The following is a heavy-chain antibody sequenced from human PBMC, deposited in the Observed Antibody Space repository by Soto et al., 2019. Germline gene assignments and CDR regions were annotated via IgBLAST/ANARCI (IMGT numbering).Heavy chain of an antibody. CDR2: ISGSGGST. Sequence: GGSLRLSCAASGLTFSSYAMSWVRQAPGKGLEWVSAISGSGGSTYYADSVKGRFTISRDNSKNTLYLQMNSLRAEDTAVYYCANKALTVGYYYGMDVWGQGTTVTVSS. V-gene: IGHV3-23*01. D-gene: IGHD3-16*01. CDR3: ANKALTVGYYYGMDV. CDR1: GLTFSSYA. J-gene: IGHJ6*02.